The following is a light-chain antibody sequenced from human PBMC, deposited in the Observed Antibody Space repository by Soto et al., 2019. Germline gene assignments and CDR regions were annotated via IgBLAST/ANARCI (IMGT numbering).Light chain of an antibody. V-gene: IGKV3-20*01. CDR1: QSVSKWY. J-gene: IGKJ2*01. Sequence: DIVLTQSPGTLSLSPVERATLSCRASQSVSKWYVAWYQVKPGQTPRLVIYGASSRATGIPDRFSGGGSGTEFTLSISSLEPEDFAVYYCQQYVMPPFTFGRGTKVEIK. CDR3: QQYVMPPFT. CDR2: GAS.